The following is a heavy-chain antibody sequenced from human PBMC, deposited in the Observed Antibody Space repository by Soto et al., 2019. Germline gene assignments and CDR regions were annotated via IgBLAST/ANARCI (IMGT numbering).Heavy chain of an antibody. V-gene: IGHV3-48*01. CDR3: ARGSYGDPREHFQY. CDR1: GFTFSTYS. Sequence: EVQLVESGGGLVQPGGSLRLSCAASGFTFSTYSMNWVRQAPGKGLEWVSYISSSSTTIYYADSVKGRFTISRDNAKNSLYLQMNILRAEDTSLSDCARGSYGDPREHFQYWGQGTLVTVSS. J-gene: IGHJ1*01. CDR2: ISSSSTTI. D-gene: IGHD4-17*01.